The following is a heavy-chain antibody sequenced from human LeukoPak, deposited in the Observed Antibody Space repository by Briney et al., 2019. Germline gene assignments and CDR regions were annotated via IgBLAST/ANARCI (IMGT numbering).Heavy chain of an antibody. D-gene: IGHD3-3*01. CDR1: GFTFSSYC. Sequence: GGSLRLSCAASGFTFSSYCMHWVRQAPGKGLEWVAVISYDGSNKYYADSVRGRFTISRDNSKNTLYLQMNSLRAEDTAVYYCAKIGYDFWSGPGRYYYYYGMDVWGQGTTVTVSS. CDR3: AKIGYDFWSGPGRYYYYYGMDV. V-gene: IGHV3-30*18. CDR2: ISYDGSNK. J-gene: IGHJ6*02.